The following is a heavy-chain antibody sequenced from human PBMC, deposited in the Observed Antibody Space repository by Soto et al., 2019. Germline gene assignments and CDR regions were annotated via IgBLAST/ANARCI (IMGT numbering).Heavy chain of an antibody. Sequence: SETLSLTCTVSGGSISSGGYYWSWIRQHPGKGLEWIGYIYYSGSTYYNPSLKSRVTISVDTSKNQFSLKLSSVTAADTAVYYCARGNDILTGYTPGAFDIWGQGILVTVSS. D-gene: IGHD3-9*01. CDR3: ARGNDILTGYTPGAFDI. CDR1: GGSISSGGYY. J-gene: IGHJ4*02. CDR2: IYYSGST. V-gene: IGHV4-31*03.